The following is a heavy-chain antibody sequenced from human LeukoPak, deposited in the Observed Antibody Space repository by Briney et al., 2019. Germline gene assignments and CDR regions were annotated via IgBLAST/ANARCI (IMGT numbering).Heavy chain of an antibody. J-gene: IGHJ4*02. CDR3: AKPGSPYYDVLTGYLKGDYFDY. Sequence: GRSLRLSCAASGFTFITYGMHWVRQAPGKGLEWVAVISYDGSNKYYADSVQGRFTISRDNSKNTLYLQMNSLRAEDTAVYYCAKPGSPYYDVLTGYLKGDYFDYWGQGTLVTVSS. V-gene: IGHV3-30*18. CDR2: ISYDGSNK. D-gene: IGHD3-9*01. CDR1: GFTFITYG.